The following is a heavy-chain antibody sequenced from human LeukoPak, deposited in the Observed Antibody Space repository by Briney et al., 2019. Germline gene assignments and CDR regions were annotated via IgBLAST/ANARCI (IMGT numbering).Heavy chain of an antibody. V-gene: IGHV1-2*02. Sequence: GASVKVSCKAPGYTFTGYYMHWVRQAPGQGLEWMGWISPNSGGTNYAQKFQGRVTMTRDTSISTAYMELSRLRSDDTAVYYCARVGYDFWSGSHSFDYWGQGTLVTVSS. J-gene: IGHJ4*02. CDR2: ISPNSGGT. D-gene: IGHD3-3*01. CDR1: GYTFTGYY. CDR3: ARVGYDFWSGSHSFDY.